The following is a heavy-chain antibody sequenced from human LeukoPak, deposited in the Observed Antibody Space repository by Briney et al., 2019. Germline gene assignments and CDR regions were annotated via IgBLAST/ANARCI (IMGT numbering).Heavy chain of an antibody. V-gene: IGHV3-48*01. D-gene: IGHD2-2*01. Sequence: GGSLRLSCTASGLTFSDYSMNWVRQAPGKGLEWVSYISSTGNPRHYAESVEGRFTISRDNAKNSLYPQMNSLRAEDTAVYYCARDAYCSTTSCKEYFDLWGRGTLVTVSS. CDR2: ISSTGNPR. CDR3: ARDAYCSTTSCKEYFDL. CDR1: GLTFSDYS. J-gene: IGHJ2*01.